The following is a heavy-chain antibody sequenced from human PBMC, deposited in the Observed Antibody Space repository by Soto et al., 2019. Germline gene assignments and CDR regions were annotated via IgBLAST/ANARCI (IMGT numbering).Heavy chain of an antibody. CDR2: IYYSGST. J-gene: IGHJ5*02. V-gene: IGHV4-30-4*01. Sequence: SETLSLTCTVSGGSISSGDYYWSWIRQPPGKGLEWIGYIYYSGSTYYNPSLKSRVTISVDTSKDQFSLKLSPVTAADTAVYYCARGLGRTNWFDPWGQGTLVTVSS. CDR3: ARGLGRTNWFDP. CDR1: GGSISSGDYY. D-gene: IGHD7-27*01.